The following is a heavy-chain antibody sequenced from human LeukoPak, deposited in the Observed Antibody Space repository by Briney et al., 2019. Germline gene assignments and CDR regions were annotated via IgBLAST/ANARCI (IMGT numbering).Heavy chain of an antibody. CDR2: IIPIFGTA. D-gene: IGHD5-18*01. CDR3: VDTDFDY. CDR1: GYTFTGYY. Sequence: GASVKVSCKASGYTFTGYYMHWVRQAPGQGLEWMGGIIPIFGTANYAQKFQGRVTITADESTSTAYMELSSLRSEDTAVYYCVDTDFDYWGQGTLVTVSS. V-gene: IGHV1-69*13. J-gene: IGHJ4*02.